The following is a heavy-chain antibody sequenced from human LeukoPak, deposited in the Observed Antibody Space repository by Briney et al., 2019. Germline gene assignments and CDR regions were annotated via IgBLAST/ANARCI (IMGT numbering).Heavy chain of an antibody. D-gene: IGHD6-13*01. J-gene: IGHJ6*03. Sequence: GASVKVSCKASGGTFSSYAISWVRQAPGQGLEWMGGIIPIFGTANYAQKFQGRVTITADESTSTAYMELSSLRSEDTAVYYCARDRQQLVSDYYYYYMDVWGKGTTVTVSS. CDR3: ARDRQQLVSDYYYYYMDV. V-gene: IGHV1-69*13. CDR1: GGTFSSYA. CDR2: IIPIFGTA.